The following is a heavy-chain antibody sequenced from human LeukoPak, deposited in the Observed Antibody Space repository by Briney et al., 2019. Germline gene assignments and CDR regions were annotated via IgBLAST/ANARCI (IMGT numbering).Heavy chain of an antibody. CDR2: INHSGST. D-gene: IGHD5-12*01. J-gene: IGHJ4*02. Sequence: PSETLSLTCAVYGGSFSGYYWSWIRQPPGKGLEWIGEINHSGSTNYNPSLKSRVTISVDTSKNQFSLKLSSVTAADTAVYYCARVTSGYDRAYFDYWGQGTLVTVSS. V-gene: IGHV4-34*01. CDR3: ARVTSGYDRAYFDY. CDR1: GGSFSGYY.